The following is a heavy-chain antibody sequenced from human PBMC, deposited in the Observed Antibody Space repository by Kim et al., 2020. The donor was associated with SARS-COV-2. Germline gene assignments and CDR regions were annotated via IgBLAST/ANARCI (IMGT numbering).Heavy chain of an antibody. J-gene: IGHJ5*02. CDR3: ARVKRDYYGSGSYYNWFDP. D-gene: IGHD3-10*01. CDR2: IYYSGST. Sequence: SETLSLTCTVSGGSISSYYWSWIRQPPGKGLEWIGYIYYSGSTNYNPSLKSRVTISVDTSKNQFSLKLSSVTAADTAVYYCARVKRDYYGSGSYYNWFDPWGQGTLVTVSS. CDR1: GGSISSYY. V-gene: IGHV4-59*13.